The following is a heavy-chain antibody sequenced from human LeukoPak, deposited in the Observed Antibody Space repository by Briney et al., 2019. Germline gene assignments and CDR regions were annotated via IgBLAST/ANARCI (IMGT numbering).Heavy chain of an antibody. V-gene: IGHV1-2*02. CDR3: ARNRGSGWYAFDI. J-gene: IGHJ3*02. D-gene: IGHD6-19*01. Sequence: ASVKVSCKASGYTFTSYYMHWVRQAPGQGLEWMGWINPNSGGTNYAQKFQGRVTMTRDTSISTAYMELSRLRSDDTAVYYCARNRGSGWYAFDIWGQGTMVTVSS. CDR2: INPNSGGT. CDR1: GYTFTSYY.